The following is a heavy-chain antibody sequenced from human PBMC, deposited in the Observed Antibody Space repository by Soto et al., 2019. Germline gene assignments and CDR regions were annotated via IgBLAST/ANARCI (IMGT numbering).Heavy chain of an antibody. CDR2: ISGSGANT. CDR1: GFTLTTYA. V-gene: IGHV3-23*01. Sequence: EVQLLQSGGGLVQPGGSLRLSCAASGFTLTTYAMSWVRQAPGKGLEWVSGISGSGANTYYADSVRGRFTVSRDYSGNTLYLQMDNLRAEDTALYYCSKGHHISGYYDWLDPWGQGTLVTVSS. D-gene: IGHD3-22*01. CDR3: SKGHHISGYYDWLDP. J-gene: IGHJ5*02.